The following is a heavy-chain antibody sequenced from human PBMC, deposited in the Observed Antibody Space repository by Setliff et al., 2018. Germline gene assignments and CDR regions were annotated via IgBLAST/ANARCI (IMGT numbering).Heavy chain of an antibody. CDR3: ARLPPLHTPMALTFDY. CDR2: VFVSGST. Sequence: PSETLSLTCTVSGGSISTYYWSWIRRPAGKGLEWIGRVFVSGSTKYNPSLKSRVTMSVDTSKNQFSLKLSAVTAADTAVYYCARLPPLHTPMALTFDYWGQGILVTVSS. V-gene: IGHV4-4*07. D-gene: IGHD5-18*01. CDR1: GGSISTYY. J-gene: IGHJ4*02.